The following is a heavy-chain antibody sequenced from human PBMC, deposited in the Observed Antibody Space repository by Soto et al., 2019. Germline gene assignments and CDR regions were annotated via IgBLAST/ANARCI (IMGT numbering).Heavy chain of an antibody. V-gene: IGHV4-30-4*01. D-gene: IGHD4-17*01. CDR3: ARTTTVTFGGQFDP. Sequence: PSETLSLTCTVSGGSISSGDFFWSWIRQPPGKGLEFIGYICYSGTTYYNPSLKSRVTISVDTSKNQFSLKLNSVTAADTAVYYCARTTTVTFGGQFDPWGQGTLVTVS. CDR1: GGSISSGDFF. J-gene: IGHJ5*02. CDR2: ICYSGTT.